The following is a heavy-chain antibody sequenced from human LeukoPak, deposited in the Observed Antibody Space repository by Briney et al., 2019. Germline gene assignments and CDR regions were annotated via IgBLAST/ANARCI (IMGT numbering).Heavy chain of an antibody. CDR1: GVSISSGGYY. Sequence: SQTLSLTCTVSGVSISSGGYYWSWIRQHPGKGLEWIGYIYYSGSTYYNPSLKSRVTISVDTCKNQFSLKLSSVTAADTAVYYCARDCSYCSSTSCTNWFDPWGQGTLVTVSS. J-gene: IGHJ5*02. V-gene: IGHV4-31*03. CDR3: ARDCSYCSSTSCTNWFDP. CDR2: IYYSGST. D-gene: IGHD2-2*01.